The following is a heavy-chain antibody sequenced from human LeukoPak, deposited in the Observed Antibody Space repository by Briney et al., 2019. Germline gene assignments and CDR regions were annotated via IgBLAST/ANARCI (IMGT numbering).Heavy chain of an antibody. J-gene: IGHJ4*02. D-gene: IGHD4-23*01. Sequence: SETLSLTCTVSGGSISSYYWSWIRQPAGGGLEWIGRIYASGSTNYNPSLKSRVTISLDQSMNQLSLKLSSVTAADTAVYYCARSYGGNPMFFFDSWGLGTLVTVSS. CDR2: IYASGST. CDR3: ARSYGGNPMFFFDS. CDR1: GGSISSYY. V-gene: IGHV4-4*07.